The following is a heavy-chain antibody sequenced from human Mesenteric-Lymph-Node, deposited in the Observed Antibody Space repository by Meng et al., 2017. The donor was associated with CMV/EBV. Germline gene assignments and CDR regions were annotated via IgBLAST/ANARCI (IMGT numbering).Heavy chain of an antibody. CDR1: GYTFTGYY. CDR2: INPNSGGT. J-gene: IGHJ4*02. Sequence: ASVKVSCKASGYTFTGYYIHWVRQAPGQGLEWMGWINPNSGGTNYAQKFQGRVTMTWETSISTAYMEMTSLRSDDTAVYYCAKDLNYSSGWPLYWGQGTLVTVSS. CDR3: AKDLNYSSGWPLY. D-gene: IGHD6-19*01. V-gene: IGHV1-2*02.